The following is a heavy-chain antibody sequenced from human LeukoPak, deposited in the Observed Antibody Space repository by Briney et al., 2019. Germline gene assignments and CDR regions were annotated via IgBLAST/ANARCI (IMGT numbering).Heavy chain of an antibody. V-gene: IGHV4-61*02. CDR3: AREWADYYGSGSYYND. D-gene: IGHD3-10*01. Sequence: PSQTLSLTCTVSGGSISSGSYYWSWIRQPAGKGLEWIGRIYTSGSTNYNPSLKSRVTISVDTSKNQFSLKLSSVTAADTAVYYCAREWADYYGSGSYYNDWGQGTLVTVSS. J-gene: IGHJ4*02. CDR1: GGSISSGSYY. CDR2: IYTSGST.